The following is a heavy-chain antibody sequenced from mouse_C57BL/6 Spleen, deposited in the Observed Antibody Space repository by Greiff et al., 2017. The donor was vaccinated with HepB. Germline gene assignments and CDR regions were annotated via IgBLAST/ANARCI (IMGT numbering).Heavy chain of an antibody. Sequence: EVQVVESGGGLVKPGGSLKLSCAASGFTFSDYGMHWVRQAPEKGLEWVAYISSGSSTIYYADTVKGRFTISRDNAKNTLFLQMTSLRSEDTAMYYCARVIDYYGSSFYYAMDYWGKGTSVTVSS. V-gene: IGHV5-17*01. D-gene: IGHD1-1*01. CDR1: GFTFSDYG. J-gene: IGHJ4*01. CDR2: ISSGSSTI. CDR3: ARVIDYYGSSFYYAMDY.